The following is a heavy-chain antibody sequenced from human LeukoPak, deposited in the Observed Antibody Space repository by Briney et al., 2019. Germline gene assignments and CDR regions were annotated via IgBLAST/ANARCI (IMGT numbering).Heavy chain of an antibody. CDR2: IRYDGSNK. CDR1: GFTFSSYG. V-gene: IGHV3-30*02. J-gene: IGHJ4*02. CDR3: AKEQGGYSYGFQSLDY. D-gene: IGHD5-18*01. Sequence: GGSLRLSCAASGFTFSSYGMHWVRQAPGKGLEWVAFIRYDGSNKYYADSVKGRFTISRDNSKNTLYLQMNSLRAEDTAVYYCAKEQGGYSYGFQSLDYWGQGTLVTVSS.